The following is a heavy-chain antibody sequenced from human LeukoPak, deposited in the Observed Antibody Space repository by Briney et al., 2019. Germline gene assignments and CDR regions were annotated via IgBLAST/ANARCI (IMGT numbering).Heavy chain of an antibody. Sequence: SETLSLTCTVSGGSISNYYWSWIRRPPGKGLEWIGYISYIGSTKYNPSLKSRVTISEDTSKKQLSLKLSSVTAADMAVYYCAGSYHYYMDVWGKGTTVTVSS. CDR2: ISYIGST. CDR3: AGSYHYYMDV. CDR1: GGSISNYY. J-gene: IGHJ6*03. V-gene: IGHV4-59*01.